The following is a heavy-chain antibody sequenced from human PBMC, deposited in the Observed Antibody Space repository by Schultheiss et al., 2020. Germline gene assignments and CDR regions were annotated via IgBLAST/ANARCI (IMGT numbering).Heavy chain of an antibody. Sequence: WGPLRLSCAASGFTVSSDYMSWVRQAPGKGLEWVAVISYDGSNKYYADSVKGRFTISRDNSKNTLYLQMNSLRAEDTAVYYCAKDRRGELVYGMDVWGQGTTVTVAS. V-gene: IGHV3-30*18. J-gene: IGHJ6*02. CDR2: ISYDGSNK. D-gene: IGHD1-26*01. CDR3: AKDRRGELVYGMDV. CDR1: GFTVSSDY.